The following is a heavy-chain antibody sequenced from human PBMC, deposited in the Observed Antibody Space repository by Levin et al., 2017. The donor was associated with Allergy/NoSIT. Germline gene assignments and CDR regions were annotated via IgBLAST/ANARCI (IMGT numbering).Heavy chain of an antibody. J-gene: IGHJ4*02. D-gene: IGHD1-1*01. V-gene: IGHV3-48*01. CDR3: AKTTGTTFSFDY. CDR2: ITGGNTAI. CDR1: GFTFSHYG. Sequence: SCAASGFTFSHYGIHWVRQAPGKGLEWISSITGGNTAIYYADSVKGRFTISRDNSKNTLYLQMNSLRAEDTAVYYCAKTTGTTFSFDYWGQGTLVTVSS.